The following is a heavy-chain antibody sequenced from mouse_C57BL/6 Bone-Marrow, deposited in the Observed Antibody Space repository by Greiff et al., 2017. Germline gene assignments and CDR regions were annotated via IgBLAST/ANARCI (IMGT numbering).Heavy chain of an antibody. D-gene: IGHD2-10*02. Sequence: VKLMESGPGLVQPSQSLSITCTVSGFSLTSYGVHWVRQSPGKGLEWLGVIWSGGSTDYNAAFISRLSISKDNSKSQVFFKMNSLQADDTAIYYCARNGYARGYYAMDYWGQGTSVTVSS. CDR2: IWSGGST. J-gene: IGHJ4*01. CDR3: ARNGYARGYYAMDY. CDR1: GFSLTSYG. V-gene: IGHV2-2*01.